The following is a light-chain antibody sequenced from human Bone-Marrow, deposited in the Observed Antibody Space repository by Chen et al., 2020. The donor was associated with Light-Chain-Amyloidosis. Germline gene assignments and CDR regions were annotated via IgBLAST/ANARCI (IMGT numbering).Light chain of an antibody. CDR3: QSADSSGTYEVI. CDR1: DLPTKY. V-gene: IGLV3-25*03. Sequence: ELTQPPSVSVSQGQTARLTCSGDDLPTKYAYWYQQKPGQAPVLVIHRDTERPSGISERFSGSSAGTTATLTISGVQAEDEADYHCQSADSSGTYEVIFGGGTKLTVL. CDR2: RDT. J-gene: IGLJ2*01.